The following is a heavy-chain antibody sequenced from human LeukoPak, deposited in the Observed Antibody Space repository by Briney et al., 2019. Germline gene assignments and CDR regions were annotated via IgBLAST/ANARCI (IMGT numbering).Heavy chain of an antibody. V-gene: IGHV3-7*03. J-gene: IGHJ4*02. CDR2: IKQDGSDR. Sequence: GGSLRLSCAASGVTFRNYWMSWVRQAPGTGLEWVANIKQDGSDRNYVTSVRGRFTISRDNAESSLYLQMNSLRVEDTAVYYCVRNLAVAGTCFDSWGQGTLVTVSS. D-gene: IGHD6-19*01. CDR3: VRNLAVAGTCFDS. CDR1: GVTFRNYW.